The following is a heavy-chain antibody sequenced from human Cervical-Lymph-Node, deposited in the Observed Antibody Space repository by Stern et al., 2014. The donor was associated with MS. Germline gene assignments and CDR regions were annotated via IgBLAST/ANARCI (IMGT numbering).Heavy chain of an antibody. Sequence: VQLVESGGGVVQPGRSLRLSCAASGFTFSSYAMHWVRQAPGKGLEWVAVISYDGSNKYYADSVKGRFTISRDNSKNTLYLQMNSLRAEDTAVYYCARERDLTQGGGWELLFDYWGQGTLVTVSS. CDR1: GFTFSSYA. CDR3: ARERDLTQGGGWELLFDY. V-gene: IGHV3-30*01. CDR2: ISYDGSNK. J-gene: IGHJ4*02. D-gene: IGHD1-26*01.